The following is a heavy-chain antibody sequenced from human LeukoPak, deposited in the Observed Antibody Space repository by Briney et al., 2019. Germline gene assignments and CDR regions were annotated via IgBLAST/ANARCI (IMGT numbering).Heavy chain of an antibody. Sequence: PGESLRLSCAASGFTFSSYSMNWVGQAPGKGLGWVSSISSSSSYIYYADSVKGRFTISRDNAKNSLYLQMNSLRAEDTAVYCCAKGVDVRGDPDYWGQGTLVTVSS. J-gene: IGHJ4*02. CDR2: ISSSSSYI. CDR3: AKGVDVRGDPDY. CDR1: GFTFSSYS. V-gene: IGHV3-21*04. D-gene: IGHD3-16*01.